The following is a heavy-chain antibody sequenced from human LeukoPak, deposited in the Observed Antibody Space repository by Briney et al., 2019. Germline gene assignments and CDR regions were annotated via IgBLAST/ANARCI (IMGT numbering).Heavy chain of an antibody. Sequence: GGSLRLSCAASGFTFSSYEMNWVRQAPGKGLEWVSYISSSGSTIYYADSVKGRFTISRDNAKNSLYLQMNSLRAEDTAVYYCARDPRYCTNGVVCYMDVWGKGTTVTVSS. CDR3: ARDPRYCTNGVVCYMDV. CDR1: GFTFSSYE. CDR2: ISSSGSTI. V-gene: IGHV3-48*03. D-gene: IGHD2-8*01. J-gene: IGHJ6*03.